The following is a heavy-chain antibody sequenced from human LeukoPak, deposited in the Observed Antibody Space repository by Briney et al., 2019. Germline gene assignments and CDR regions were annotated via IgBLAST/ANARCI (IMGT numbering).Heavy chain of an antibody. J-gene: IGHJ4*02. CDR3: ARDQGAGTIDY. V-gene: IGHV4-61*01. Sequence: SETLPLTCTVSGGSVSSGSYYWSWIRQPPGKGLEWIGYIYYSGSTNYNPSLKSRVTISVDTSKNQFSLKLSSVTAADTAVYYCARDQGAGTIDYWGQGTLVTVSS. D-gene: IGHD6-19*01. CDR2: IYYSGST. CDR1: GGSVSSGSYY.